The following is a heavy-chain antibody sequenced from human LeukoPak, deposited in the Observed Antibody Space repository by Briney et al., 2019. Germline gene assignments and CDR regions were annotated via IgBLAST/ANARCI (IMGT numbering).Heavy chain of an antibody. V-gene: IGHV4-61*01. D-gene: IGHD3-3*01. CDR2: IYYSGST. CDR1: GGSVSSGSYY. Sequence: SETLSLTCTVSGGSVSSGSYYWSWIRQPPGKGLEWSGYIYYSGSTNYNPSLKSRVTISVDTSKNQFSLKLSSVTAADTAVYYCASSRFYDFWSGRPTYNWFDPWGQGTLVTVSS. J-gene: IGHJ5*02. CDR3: ASSRFYDFWSGRPTYNWFDP.